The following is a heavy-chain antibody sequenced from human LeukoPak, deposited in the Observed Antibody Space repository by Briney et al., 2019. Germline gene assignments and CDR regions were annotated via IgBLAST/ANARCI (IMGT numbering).Heavy chain of an antibody. J-gene: IGHJ4*02. D-gene: IGHD3-10*01. CDR1: GFTFSSYE. CDR2: ISWDGGGT. Sequence: PGGSLRLSCAASGFTFSSYEMNWVRQAPGKGLEWVSLISWDGGGTYYADTVKGRFTISRDNSKNSLYLQMNSLRAEDTALYHCVVSYGSGSYYRAYYFDYWGQGTLVTVSS. CDR3: VVSYGSGSYYRAYYFDY. V-gene: IGHV3-43D*03.